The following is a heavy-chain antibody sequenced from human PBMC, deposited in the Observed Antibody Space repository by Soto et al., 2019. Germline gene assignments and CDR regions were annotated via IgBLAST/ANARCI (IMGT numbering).Heavy chain of an antibody. J-gene: IGHJ6*02. CDR1: GFSFTNAW. V-gene: IGHV3-15*02. D-gene: IGHD2-21*02. Sequence: EVQLVESGGALVKPGGSISLSCTASGFSFTNAWMSWVRQAPGKGLEWVGRIKSRIDGGTTYYAAPVEGRFAISRDDSKNRLDLQMNRLKSEDTALYYCVKETAIINGNYYYYCLDVWGQGTTVTVSS. CDR2: IKSRIDGGTT. CDR3: VKETAIINGNYYYYCLDV.